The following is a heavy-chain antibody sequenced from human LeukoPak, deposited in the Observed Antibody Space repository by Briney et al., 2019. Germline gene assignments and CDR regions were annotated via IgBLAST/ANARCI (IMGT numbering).Heavy chain of an antibody. CDR2: IIPIFGTA. CDR1: GGTFSSYA. Sequence: GSSVKVSCKASGGTFSSYAISWVRQAPGQGLEWTGGIIPIFGTANYAQKFQGRVTITTDESTSTAYMELSSLRSEDTAVYYCARGPKGIAALIYYYYYMDVWGKGTTVTVSS. J-gene: IGHJ6*03. D-gene: IGHD6-13*01. V-gene: IGHV1-69*05. CDR3: ARGPKGIAALIYYYYYMDV.